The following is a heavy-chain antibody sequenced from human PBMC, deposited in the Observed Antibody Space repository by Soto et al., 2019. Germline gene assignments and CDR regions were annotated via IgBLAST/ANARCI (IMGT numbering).Heavy chain of an antibody. V-gene: IGHV1-69*12. CDR3: EASPSVILPTYGFVEAFDI. Sequence: QVQLVQSGAEVKRPGSSVKVSCKADGGTFSSYEFSWVRQAPGQGLEWMGGIIPMFRTPNYAQKFQGRLTITADESTRTAPIELTSLRSDDTAVYYCEASPSVILPTYGFVEAFDIWGQGTMVTVSS. D-gene: IGHD3-10*01. CDR1: GGTFSSYE. J-gene: IGHJ3*02. CDR2: IIPMFRTP.